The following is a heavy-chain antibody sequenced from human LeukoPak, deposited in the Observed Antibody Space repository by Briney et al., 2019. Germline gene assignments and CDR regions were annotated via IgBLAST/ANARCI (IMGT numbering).Heavy chain of an antibody. CDR1: GFTFSAYE. V-gene: IGHV3-48*03. J-gene: IGHJ4*02. Sequence: GGSVRLSCAASGFTFSAYELNWVRQAPGKGLEWVSYIGTSGSTIYYADSVKGRFTISRDNAKNSLYLQMNSLRGEDTALYYCATFYDSSGRDYWGQGTLVIDSS. CDR3: ATFYDSSGRDY. D-gene: IGHD3-22*01. CDR2: IGTSGSTI.